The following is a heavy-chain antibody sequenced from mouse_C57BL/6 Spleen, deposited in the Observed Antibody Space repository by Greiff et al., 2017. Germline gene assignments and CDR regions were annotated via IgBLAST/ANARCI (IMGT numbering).Heavy chain of an antibody. CDR2: IDPENGDT. Sequence: VQLKQSGAELVRPGASVKLSCTASGFNIKDDYMHWVKQRPEQGLEWIGWIDPENGDTEYASKFQGKATITADTSSNTAYLQLSSLTSEDTAVYYCTTGNYGSSYGYFDVWGTGTTVTVSS. J-gene: IGHJ1*03. D-gene: IGHD1-1*01. V-gene: IGHV14-4*01. CDR1: GFNIKDDY. CDR3: TTGNYGSSYGYFDV.